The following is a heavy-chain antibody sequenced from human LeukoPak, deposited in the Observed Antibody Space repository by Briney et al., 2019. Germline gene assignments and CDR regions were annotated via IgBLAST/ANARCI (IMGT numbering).Heavy chain of an antibody. J-gene: IGHJ4*02. D-gene: IGHD2-15*01. CDR3: ARDRCSGGSCPIDY. CDR2: ISYDGTNK. CDR1: GFTFSSYA. Sequence: GGSLRLSCAASGFTFSSYAMHWVRQAPGKGLEWVTIISYDGTNKYYADSVKGRFTISRDDSKNTLYLQMNSLRPEDTAVYYCARDRCSGGSCPIDYWGQGTLVTVSS. V-gene: IGHV3-30-3*01.